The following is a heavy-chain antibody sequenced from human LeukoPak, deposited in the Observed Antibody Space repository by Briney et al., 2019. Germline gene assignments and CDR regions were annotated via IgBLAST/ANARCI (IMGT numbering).Heavy chain of an antibody. D-gene: IGHD5-12*01. CDR3: ARGDGYNEIQPYDY. V-gene: IGHV3-21*01. J-gene: IGHJ4*02. Sequence: GGSLRLSCAASGFTFSSYSMNWVRQAPGKGLEWASSISSSSSYIYYADSVKGRFTISRDNAKNSLYLQMNSLRAEDTAVYYCARGDGYNEIQPYDYWGQGTLVTVSS. CDR1: GFTFSSYS. CDR2: ISSSSSYI.